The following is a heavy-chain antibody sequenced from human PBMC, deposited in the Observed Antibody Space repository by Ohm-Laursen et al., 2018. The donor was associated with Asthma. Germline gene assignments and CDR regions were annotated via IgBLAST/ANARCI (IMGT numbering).Heavy chain of an antibody. V-gene: IGHV3-48*01. CDR3: AIIGPEWELPGREYSLHH. Sequence: SLRLSCTASGFPFSLYAMDWVRQAPGKGLEWLSYISSDITTIYYADSVKGRFTISRDSAKNSLYLQMSNLRAEDTALYYCAIIGPEWELPGREYSLHHWGQGTQVTVSS. CDR1: GFPFSLYA. D-gene: IGHD1-26*01. J-gene: IGHJ1*01. CDR2: ISSDITTI.